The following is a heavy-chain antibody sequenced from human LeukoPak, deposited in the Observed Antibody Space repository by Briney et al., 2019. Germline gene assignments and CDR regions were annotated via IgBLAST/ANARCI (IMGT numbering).Heavy chain of an antibody. J-gene: IGHJ5*02. V-gene: IGHV4-39*01. CDR3: ARHKVRDWFDP. Sequence: SETLSLTCTVSGGSISSRSYYWDWIRQSPGKGLEWIASVYYSGTTYYNPSLESRLTISVDTSKNQFSVKLSSVAATDTAVYYCARHKVRDWFDPWGQGTLVTVSS. CDR1: GGSISSRSYY. CDR2: VYYSGTT.